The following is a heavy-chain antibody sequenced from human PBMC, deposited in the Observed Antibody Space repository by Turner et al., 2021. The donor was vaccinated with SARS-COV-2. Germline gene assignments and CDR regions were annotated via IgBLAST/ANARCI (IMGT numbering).Heavy chain of an antibody. Sequence: EVQLVESGGGLVQPGGSLRLSCAASGFPFSSFWMNWVGQAPGKGLEWVANIKQDGSEKYYVDSVKGRFTISRDNAKNSLYLQMNSLRAEDTAVYYCARDTPTYYYDSSGYYTEWYFDYWGQGTLVTVSS. CDR3: ARDTPTYYYDSSGYYTEWYFDY. V-gene: IGHV3-7*01. D-gene: IGHD3-22*01. CDR2: IKQDGSEK. CDR1: GFPFSSFW. J-gene: IGHJ4*02.